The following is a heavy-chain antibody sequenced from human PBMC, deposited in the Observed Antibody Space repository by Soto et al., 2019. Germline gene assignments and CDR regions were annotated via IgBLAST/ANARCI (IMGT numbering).Heavy chain of an antibody. CDR2: IKQDGSEK. Sequence: EVQLVESGGGLVQPGGSLRLSCAASGFTFSSYWMSWVRQAPGKGLEWVANIKQDGSEKYYVDSVKGRFTISRDNAKNSLYLQMNSLRAEDTAVYYCARERSIWQLELVWFDPWGQGTLVTVSS. J-gene: IGHJ5*02. CDR1: GFTFSSYW. CDR3: ARERSIWQLELVWFDP. V-gene: IGHV3-7*01. D-gene: IGHD6-6*01.